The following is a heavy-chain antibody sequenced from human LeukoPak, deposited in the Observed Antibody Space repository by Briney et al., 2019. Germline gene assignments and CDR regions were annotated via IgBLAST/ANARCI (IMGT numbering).Heavy chain of an antibody. CDR2: TYYTVST. Sequence: SETLSLTCTVSGGSISIYHWSWLRQPAGKRLEWIGYTYYTVSTNYNPSTTYNPSLKRRVTISVDTSKNQFSLKLNSVTAADTAVYYCARGDYGGRIVPLDSWGQGTLVTVSS. D-gene: IGHD4-23*01. CDR1: GGSISIYH. V-gene: IGHV4-59*01. J-gene: IGHJ4*02. CDR3: ARGDYGGRIVPLDS.